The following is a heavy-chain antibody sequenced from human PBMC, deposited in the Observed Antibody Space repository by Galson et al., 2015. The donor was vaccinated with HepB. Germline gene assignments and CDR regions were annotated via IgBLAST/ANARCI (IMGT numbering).Heavy chain of an antibody. J-gene: IGHJ4*02. CDR1: GFTFSSYG. CDR3: AKDGAAAMTA. D-gene: IGHD6-13*01. V-gene: IGHV3-30*18. CDR2: ISYDGSNK. Sequence: SLRLSCAASGFTFSSYGMHWVRQAPGKGLEWVAVISYDGSNKYYADSVKGRFTISRDNSKNTLYLQMNSLRAEDTAVYYCAKDGAAAMTAWGQGTLVTVSS.